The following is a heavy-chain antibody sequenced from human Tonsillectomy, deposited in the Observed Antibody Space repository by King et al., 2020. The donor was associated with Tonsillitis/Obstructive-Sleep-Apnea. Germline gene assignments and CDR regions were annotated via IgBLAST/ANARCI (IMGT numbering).Heavy chain of an antibody. CDR2: INSDGSST. D-gene: IGHD4-23*01. CDR1: GFTFSSYW. CDR3: ARDSTVVTLYYFDY. J-gene: IGHJ4*02. Sequence: VQLVESGGGLVQPGGSLRLSCAASGFTFSSYWMHWVRQAPGMGLVWVSRINSDGSSTSDSDSVKGRFTISRDNAKNTLYLQMNSLRAEDTAVYYCARDSTVVTLYYFDYWGQGTLVTVSS. V-gene: IGHV3-74*01.